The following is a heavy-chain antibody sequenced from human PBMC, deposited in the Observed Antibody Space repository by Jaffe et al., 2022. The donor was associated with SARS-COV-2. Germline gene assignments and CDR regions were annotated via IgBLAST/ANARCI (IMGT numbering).Heavy chain of an antibody. CDR3: TTAPYGLFDY. D-gene: IGHD4-17*01. Sequence: EVQVVESGGGLVEPGGSLRLSCRVSGFILTNAGMTWVRQAPGKGLEWIGRSESKNDGATTHYAAPVKGRFTIVRDDSKDTVYLEMTSLKIEDTAVYYCTTAPYGLFDYWGQGTLVTVSS. CDR2: SESKNDGATT. CDR1: GFILTNAG. J-gene: IGHJ4*02. V-gene: IGHV3-15*04.